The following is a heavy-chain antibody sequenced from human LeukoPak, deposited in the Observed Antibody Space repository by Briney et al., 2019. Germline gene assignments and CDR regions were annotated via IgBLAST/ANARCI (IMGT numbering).Heavy chain of an antibody. D-gene: IGHD4-23*01. CDR2: ISYDGSNK. Sequence: GTSLRLSCAASGFIFSSHGMHWVRQAPGKGLEWVAVISYDGSNKYYADSVKGRFTISRDNSKNTLYLQMNSLRAEDTAVYYCAKDFLETTVGHYYFDYWGQGTLVTVSS. J-gene: IGHJ4*02. V-gene: IGHV3-30*18. CDR1: GFIFSSHG. CDR3: AKDFLETTVGHYYFDY.